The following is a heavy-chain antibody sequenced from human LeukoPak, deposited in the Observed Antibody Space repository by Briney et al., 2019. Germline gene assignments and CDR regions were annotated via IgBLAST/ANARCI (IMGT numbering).Heavy chain of an antibody. CDR1: GFTFSSYA. CDR2: ISGSGGST. CDR3: ATNLRYSSSSGY. J-gene: IGHJ4*02. V-gene: IGHV3-23*01. D-gene: IGHD6-6*01. Sequence: GGSLRLSCAASGFTFSSYAMSWVRQAPGKGLEWVSAISGSGGSTYYADSVKGRFTISGDNSKNTLYLQMNSLRAEDTAVYYCATNLRYSSSSGYWGQGTLVTVSS.